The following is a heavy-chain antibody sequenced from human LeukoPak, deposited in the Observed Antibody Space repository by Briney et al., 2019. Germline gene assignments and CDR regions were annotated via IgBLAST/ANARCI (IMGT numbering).Heavy chain of an antibody. CDR1: GFSLSTSGVG. V-gene: IGHV2-5*02. D-gene: IGHD3-3*01. CDR3: AHSTYDFWSGSYSSTAFDI. Sequence: SGPTLVNPTQTLTLTCTFSGFSLSTSGVGVGWIRQPPGKALEWLALIYWDDDKRYSPSLKSRLTVTKDTSKNQVVLTMTNMDPVDTATYYCAHSTYDFWSGSYSSTAFDIWGQGTMVTVSS. J-gene: IGHJ3*02. CDR2: IYWDDDK.